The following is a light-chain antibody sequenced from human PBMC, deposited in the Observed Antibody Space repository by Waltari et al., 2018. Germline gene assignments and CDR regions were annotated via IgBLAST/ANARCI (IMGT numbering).Light chain of an antibody. Sequence: QSVLTQPPSASGTPGQGVTISCSGSSPNIGSTYVCGYQQLPGTTPKLLIYKNGQRPSGVPDRFSGSKSGTSASLAVSGLRSEDEADYYCAAWDDSLSGPVFGGGTKLTVL. V-gene: IGLV1-47*01. CDR3: AAWDDSLSGPV. CDR1: SPNIGSTY. J-gene: IGLJ2*01. CDR2: KNG.